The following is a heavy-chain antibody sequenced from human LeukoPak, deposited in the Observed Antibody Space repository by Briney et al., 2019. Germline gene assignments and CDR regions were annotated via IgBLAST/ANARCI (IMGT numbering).Heavy chain of an antibody. J-gene: IGHJ3*02. D-gene: IGHD3-16*01. V-gene: IGHV4-59*01. CDR3: ATYGGIGAFDI. Sequence: SETLSLTCTLSGGPISSYYWSWIRQPPGKALEWIGYIYYSGSTNYNPSLKSRVTIAVDTSKNQFSLKLSSVTAADTAVYYCATYGGIGAFDIWGQGTMVTVSS. CDR2: IYYSGST. CDR1: GGPISSYY.